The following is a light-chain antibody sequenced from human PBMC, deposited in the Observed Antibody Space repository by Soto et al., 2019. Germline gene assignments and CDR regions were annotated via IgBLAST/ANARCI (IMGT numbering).Light chain of an antibody. CDR2: DAS. CDR3: QHYYSDPWT. V-gene: IGKV1-5*01. J-gene: IGKJ1*01. CDR1: QTIRRW. Sequence: DIEMTQSPSTLSASVGDRVTITCRARQTIRRWLAWYQQRPGKAPKVLIYDASTLESGVPARFSGSGSDTQFSLTISSLQPEDSATYYCQHYYSDPWTLGQGTKVEIK.